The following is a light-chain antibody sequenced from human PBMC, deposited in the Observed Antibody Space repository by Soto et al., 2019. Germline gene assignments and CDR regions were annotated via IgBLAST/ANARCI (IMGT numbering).Light chain of an antibody. CDR1: SSEVGGYNY. CDR3: SSFTSSTTYV. CDR2: NVN. V-gene: IGLV2-14*01. J-gene: IGLJ1*01. Sequence: QSALTQPASVSGSPGQSITISCTGTSSEVGGYNYVSWYQQHPGEVPKLIIFNVNNRPSGVSNRFSGSKSGNKASLTISGLQAXXEADYYCSSFTSSTTYVFGTGTKVTVL.